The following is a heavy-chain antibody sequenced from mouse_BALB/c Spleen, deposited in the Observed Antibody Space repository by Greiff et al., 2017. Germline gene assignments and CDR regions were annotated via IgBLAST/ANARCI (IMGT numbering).Heavy chain of an antibody. Sequence: EVKLVESGGGLVKPGGSLKLSCAASGFAFSSYDMSWVRQTPEKRLEWVAYISSGGGSTYYPDTVKGRFTISRDNAKNTLYLEMSSLRSEDTAMYYCARDGYDAWFAYWGQGTLVTVSA. CDR2: ISSGGGST. CDR1: GFAFSSYD. CDR3: ARDGYDAWFAY. V-gene: IGHV5-12-1*01. D-gene: IGHD2-2*01. J-gene: IGHJ3*01.